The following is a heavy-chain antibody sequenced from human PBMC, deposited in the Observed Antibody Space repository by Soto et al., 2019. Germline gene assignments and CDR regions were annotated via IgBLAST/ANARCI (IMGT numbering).Heavy chain of an antibody. J-gene: IGHJ6*03. Sequence: QVELQESGPGLVKPSETLSLTCTVSGGSINNYYWSWIRQPPGKGLEYLGYIYYTGSTKYNPSLQSRVTMSVDTSKNQVSLTVTSVTAADTAVYYCARRTDYGERYSYMDVWGKGTTVTVSS. V-gene: IGHV4-59*08. D-gene: IGHD4-17*01. CDR1: GGSINNYY. CDR2: IYYTGST. CDR3: ARRTDYGERYSYMDV.